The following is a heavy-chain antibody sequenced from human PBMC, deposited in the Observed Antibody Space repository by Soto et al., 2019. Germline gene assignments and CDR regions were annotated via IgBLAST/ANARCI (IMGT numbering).Heavy chain of an antibody. J-gene: IGHJ5*01. CDR2: IYSGGST. Sequence: GGSLILSCAASGFTVSTKYMSCVRQSPGKGLEWVSGIYSGGSTFYADSVRGRFTISRDNAKNTGSLQMNSRRAEDTAVYYCGTARSGSGWYECWGQGSLVTVAS. D-gene: IGHD6-19*01. CDR3: GTARSGSGWYEC. CDR1: GFTVSTKY. V-gene: IGHV3-66*01.